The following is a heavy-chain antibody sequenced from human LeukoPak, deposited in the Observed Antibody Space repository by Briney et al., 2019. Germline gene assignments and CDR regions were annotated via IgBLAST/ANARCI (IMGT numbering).Heavy chain of an antibody. Sequence: ASVKVSCKTSGYTFTSYYIHWVRQAPGQGLEWMGVINPSGGSTGYAQKFQGRVTMTRDTSTSTVYMELSSLRSEDTAVYYCAKGGLITETRPGLDYWGQGTLVTVSS. J-gene: IGHJ4*01. V-gene: IGHV1-46*01. D-gene: IGHD1-20*01. CDR2: INPSGGST. CDR3: AKGGLITETRPGLDY. CDR1: GYTFTSYY.